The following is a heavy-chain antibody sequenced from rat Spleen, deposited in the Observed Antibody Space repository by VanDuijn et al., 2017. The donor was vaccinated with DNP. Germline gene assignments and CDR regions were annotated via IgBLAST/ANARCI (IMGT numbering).Heavy chain of an antibody. D-gene: IGHD1-2*01. V-gene: IGHV6-6*01. CDR2: IKAKSNKYST. CDR3: AWDRAMDA. J-gene: IGHJ3*01. Sequence: EVQVLESGGGLVQPGNSLKLSCVTSGFTFNSAWMSWFRQFPEKRLEWIARIKAKSNKYSTEYTESVKGRFTISRDDSKSSIYLQMNNLKEEDTAIYYCAWDRAMDAWGQGTLVTVSS. CDR1: GFTFNSAW.